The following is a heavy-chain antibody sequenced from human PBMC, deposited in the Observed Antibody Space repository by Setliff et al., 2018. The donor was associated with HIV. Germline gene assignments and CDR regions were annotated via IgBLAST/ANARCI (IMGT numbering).Heavy chain of an antibody. Sequence: GSLRLSCKASGFSFRSYAMSWVRQAPGKGLEWVSGITGSGGSTYYADSVKGRSTISRDNSGDTLYLHINSLRAEDTAVYYCAKASRGEYYDNSGFFVTYFDYWGQGKLVTVS. CDR3: AKASRGEYYDNSGFFVTYFDY. CDR1: GFSFRSYA. V-gene: IGHV3-23*01. D-gene: IGHD3-22*01. J-gene: IGHJ4*02. CDR2: ITGSGGST.